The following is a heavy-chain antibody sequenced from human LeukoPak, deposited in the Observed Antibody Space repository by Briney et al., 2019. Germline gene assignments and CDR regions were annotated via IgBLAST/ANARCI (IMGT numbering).Heavy chain of an antibody. D-gene: IGHD5-12*01. CDR2: ISSSSSTI. Sequence: PGGSLRLSCAASGFTFSSYSMNWVRQAPGKGLEWVSYISSSSSTIYYADSVKGRFTISRDNAKNSLYLQMNSLRAEDTAVYYCAKGRVTIVATICFDYWGQGTLVTVSS. V-gene: IGHV3-48*01. J-gene: IGHJ4*02. CDR1: GFTFSSYS. CDR3: AKGRVTIVATICFDY.